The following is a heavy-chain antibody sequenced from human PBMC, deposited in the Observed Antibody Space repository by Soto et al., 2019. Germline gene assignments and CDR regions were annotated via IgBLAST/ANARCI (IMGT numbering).Heavy chain of an antibody. Sequence: KSSETLSLTCTVSGGSISSSSYYWGWIRQPPGKGLEWIGSIYYSGSTYYNPSLKSRVTISVDTSKNQFSLKLSSVTAADTAVYYCARHYQKEWLFPTRYYYYGMDVWGQGTTVTVSS. D-gene: IGHD3-3*01. V-gene: IGHV4-39*01. CDR2: IYYSGST. CDR1: GGSISSSSYY. CDR3: ARHYQKEWLFPTRYYYYGMDV. J-gene: IGHJ6*02.